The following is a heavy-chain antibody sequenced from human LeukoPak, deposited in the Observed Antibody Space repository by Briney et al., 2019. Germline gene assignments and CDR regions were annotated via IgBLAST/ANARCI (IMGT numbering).Heavy chain of an antibody. CDR3: ARGIAAAAYYYYMDV. CDR1: GYTFTGYY. J-gene: IGHJ6*03. V-gene: IGHV1-2*02. D-gene: IGHD6-13*01. Sequence: ASVKVSCKASGYTFTGYYMHWVRQAPGQGLEWMGWINPNSGGTNYAQKFQGRVTMTRDTSISTAYMELSRLRSDDTAVYYCARGIAAAAYYYYMDVWGKGTTVTVSS. CDR2: INPNSGGT.